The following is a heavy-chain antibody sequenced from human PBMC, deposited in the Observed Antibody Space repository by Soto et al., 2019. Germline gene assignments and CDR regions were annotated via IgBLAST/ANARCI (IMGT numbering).Heavy chain of an antibody. CDR3: ARALILYTNY. J-gene: IGHJ4*02. V-gene: IGHV1-18*04. D-gene: IGHD2-2*02. CDR1: GYTFTSYG. Sequence: ASVKVSCKASGYTFTSYGISWVRQAPGQGLEWMGWISAYNGNTNYAQKLQGRVTMTTDTSTSTAYMGLSRLTSDDTAVYFCARALILYTNYWGQGTLVTVSS. CDR2: ISAYNGNT.